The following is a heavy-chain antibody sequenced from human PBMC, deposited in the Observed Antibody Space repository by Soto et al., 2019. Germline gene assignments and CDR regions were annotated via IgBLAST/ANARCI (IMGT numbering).Heavy chain of an antibody. D-gene: IGHD6-13*01. V-gene: IGHV3-30*18. CDR3: VKLRSSSWTQYAFDI. J-gene: IGHJ3*02. CDR2: ISYDGSNT. CDR1: GFTFSSYG. Sequence: GGSLRLSCAASGFTFSSYGMHWVRQTPGRGLEWVAVISYDGSNTYYTDSVKGRFTISRDNSKNTLYLQMNSLRAEDAAIYYCVKLRSSSWTQYAFDIWGHGTMVTVSS.